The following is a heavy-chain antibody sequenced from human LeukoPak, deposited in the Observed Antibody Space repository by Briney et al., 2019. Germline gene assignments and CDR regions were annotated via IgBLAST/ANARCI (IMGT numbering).Heavy chain of an antibody. CDR2: IIPIFGTA. V-gene: IGHV1-69*13. J-gene: IGHJ5*02. Sequence: ASVNVSCKASGGTFSSYAISWVRQAPGQGLEWMGGIIPIFGTANYAQKFQGRVTITADESTSTAYMELSSLRSEDTAVYYCARRGGSGWYLYNWFDPWGQGTLVTVSS. CDR1: GGTFSSYA. CDR3: ARRGGSGWYLYNWFDP. D-gene: IGHD6-19*01.